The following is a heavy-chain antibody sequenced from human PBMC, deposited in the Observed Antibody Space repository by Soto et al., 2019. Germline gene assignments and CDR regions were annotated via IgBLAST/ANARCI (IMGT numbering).Heavy chain of an antibody. Sequence: QVQLVESGGGVIQPGRSLRLSCAASGFTFSSYGMHWVRQAPGKGLEWVAFISYDESNKYFGDSVKGRFTISRDNSKNTLYLQMNSLRVEDTALYYCAKGGGDPLDYWGQGTLVTVSS. V-gene: IGHV3-30*18. CDR1: GFTFSSYG. CDR3: AKGGGDPLDY. CDR2: ISYDESNK. D-gene: IGHD4-17*01. J-gene: IGHJ4*02.